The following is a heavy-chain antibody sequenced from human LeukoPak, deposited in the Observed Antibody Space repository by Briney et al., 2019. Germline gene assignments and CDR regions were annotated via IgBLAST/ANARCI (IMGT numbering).Heavy chain of an antibody. CDR2: IRYDGSNK. J-gene: IGHJ6*03. CDR1: GFTFSSYG. Sequence: GGSLRLSCAASGFTFSSYGMHWVRQAPGKGLEWVAFIRYDGSNKYYADSVKGRFTISRDNAKNSLYLQMNSLRVEDTALYYCAKDIGRVDTASTYMDVWGKGTTVTISS. D-gene: IGHD5-18*01. V-gene: IGHV3-30*02. CDR3: AKDIGRVDTASTYMDV.